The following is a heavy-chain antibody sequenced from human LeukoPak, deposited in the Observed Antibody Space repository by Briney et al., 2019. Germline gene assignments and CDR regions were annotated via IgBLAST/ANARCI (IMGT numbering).Heavy chain of an antibody. V-gene: IGHV3-7*01. CDR3: ARDQKQWLVPYFDI. CDR1: GFTFSSYW. Sequence: GGSLRLSCAALGFTFSSYWMSGVLQAPGKGLEWVANIKQDGSEKYYVDSVKGRFTISRDNAKNSLYLQMNSLRAEDTAVYYCARDQKQWLVPYFDIWGQGTMVTVSS. CDR2: IKQDGSEK. D-gene: IGHD6-19*01. J-gene: IGHJ3*02.